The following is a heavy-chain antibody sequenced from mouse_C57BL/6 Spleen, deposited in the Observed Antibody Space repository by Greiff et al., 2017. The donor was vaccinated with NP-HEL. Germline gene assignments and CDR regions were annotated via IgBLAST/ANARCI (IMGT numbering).Heavy chain of an antibody. Sequence: EVQGVESGGGLVKPGGSLKLSCAASGFTFSSYTMSWVRQTPEKRLEWVATISGGGGNTYYPDSVKGRFTISRDNAKNTLYLQMSRLRSEDTALYYCARQSSPLYWYFDVWGTGTTVTVSS. V-gene: IGHV5-9*01. CDR1: GFTFSSYT. D-gene: IGHD1-1*01. CDR3: ARQSSPLYWYFDV. CDR2: ISGGGGNT. J-gene: IGHJ1*03.